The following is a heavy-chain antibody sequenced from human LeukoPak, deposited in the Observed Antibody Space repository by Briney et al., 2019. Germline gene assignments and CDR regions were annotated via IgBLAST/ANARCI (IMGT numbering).Heavy chain of an antibody. J-gene: IGHJ6*03. CDR3: ARTTEGYCRGRSCYSYYYMDV. CDR1: GGSISTNSYY. Sequence: SETLSLTCTVSGGSISTNSYYWGWIRQPPGKGLKWIGSIYYSGSTYYNPSLRSRVTISVNTSKNQFSLKLSSVTAADTAVYYCARTTEGYCRGRSCYSYYYMDVWGKGTTVTVSS. CDR2: IYYSGST. D-gene: IGHD2-15*01. V-gene: IGHV4-39*07.